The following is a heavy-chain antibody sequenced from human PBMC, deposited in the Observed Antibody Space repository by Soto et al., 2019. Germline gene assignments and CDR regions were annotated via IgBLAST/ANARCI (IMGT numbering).Heavy chain of an antibody. CDR2: IYYSGST. CDR1: GGSISSYY. CDR3: AGFGVGFDC. V-gene: IGHV4-59*01. Sequence: QVQLQESGPGLVKPSETLSLTCTVSGGSISSYYWSWIRQPPGKGLEWIGYIYYSGSTNYNPSLESRVTISVDTSKSQFCLNLRSVAAADTAVYYCAGFGVGFDCWGQGTLVTVSS. J-gene: IGHJ4*02. D-gene: IGHD3-3*01.